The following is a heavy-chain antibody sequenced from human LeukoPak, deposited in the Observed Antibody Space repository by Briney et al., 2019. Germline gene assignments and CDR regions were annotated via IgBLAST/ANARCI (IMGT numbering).Heavy chain of an antibody. CDR1: GYTFISYG. Sequence: ASVKVSCKASGYTFISYGISWVRQAPGHGLEWMGIINPISGATDYAQKFQGRVTMTRDTSTSTVYMELSSLRSEDTAMYYCARLPYRDGVAQDYWGQGTLVTVSP. D-gene: IGHD3-16*02. CDR2: INPISGAT. CDR3: ARLPYRDGVAQDY. J-gene: IGHJ4*02. V-gene: IGHV1-46*01.